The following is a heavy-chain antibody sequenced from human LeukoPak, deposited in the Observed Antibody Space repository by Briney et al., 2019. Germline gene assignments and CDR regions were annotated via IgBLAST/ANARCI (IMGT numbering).Heavy chain of an antibody. V-gene: IGHV4-34*01. D-gene: IGHD3-16*02. CDR2: INHSGST. CDR3: ARHRGVIVYNWFDP. CDR1: GGSFSGYY. J-gene: IGHJ5*02. Sequence: PSETLSLTCPVYGGSFSGYYWSWIRQPPGKGLEWIGEINHSGSTNYNPSLKRRVTISVDTSKNQFSLKLSSVTAADTAVYYCARHRGVIVYNWFDPWGQGTLVTVSS.